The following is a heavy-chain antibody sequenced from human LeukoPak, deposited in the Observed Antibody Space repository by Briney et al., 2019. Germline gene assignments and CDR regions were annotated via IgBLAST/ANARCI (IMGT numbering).Heavy chain of an antibody. CDR2: INHSGST. D-gene: IGHD3-3*01. Sequence: MSSETLSLTCAVYGGSFSGYYWSWIRQPPGKGLEWIGEINHSGSTNYNPSLKSRVTISVDTSKNQFSLKLSSVTAADTAVYYCARPRSYYDFWSQGTLVTVSS. J-gene: IGHJ4*02. CDR1: GGSFSGYY. V-gene: IGHV4-34*01. CDR3: ARPRSYYDF.